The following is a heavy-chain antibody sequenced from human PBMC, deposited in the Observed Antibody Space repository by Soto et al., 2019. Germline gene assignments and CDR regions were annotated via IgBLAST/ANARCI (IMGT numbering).Heavy chain of an antibody. J-gene: IGHJ6*02. D-gene: IGHD3-9*01. V-gene: IGHV3-48*03. Sequence: QLVESGGGSVQPGRSLRLSCAPSGFTFSSYEMNWVRQAPGKGLEWVSYISVSGTMRFYADAVKGRFTISRDNTKKILYLQMNSLRAEDTALYYCATAGLTGTVWGQGNTVNVSS. CDR2: ISVSGTMR. CDR1: GFTFSSYE. CDR3: ATAGLTGTV.